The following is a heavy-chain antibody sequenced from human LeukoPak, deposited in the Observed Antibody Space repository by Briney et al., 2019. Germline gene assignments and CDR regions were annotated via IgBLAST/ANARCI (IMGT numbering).Heavy chain of an antibody. V-gene: IGHV4-59*08. D-gene: IGHD2-21*02. CDR2: IYYSGST. Sequence: PSETLSLTCTVSGGSLSSYYWSWIRQPPGKGLEWIGYIYYSGSTNYNPALKSRVTISVDTSKNQFSLKLSSVTAADTAVYYCARRCGDGGDCYSKDAFDIWGQGTMVTVSS. CDR1: GGSLSSYY. CDR3: ARRCGDGGDCYSKDAFDI. J-gene: IGHJ3*02.